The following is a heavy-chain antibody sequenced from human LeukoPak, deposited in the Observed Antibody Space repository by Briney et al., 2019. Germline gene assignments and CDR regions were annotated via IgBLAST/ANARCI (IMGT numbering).Heavy chain of an antibody. J-gene: IGHJ4*02. CDR1: GYTFTSYG. CDR2: ISAYNGNT. D-gene: IGHD3-22*01. Sequence: GASVKVSCKASGYTFTSYGISWVRQAPGQGLEWMGWISAYNGNTNYAQKLQGRVTMTTDTSTSTAYMELRSLRSDDTAVYYCARRTSPLYGDDYYDSGGYYDWAFDYWGQGTLVTVSS. V-gene: IGHV1-18*01. CDR3: ARRTSPLYGDDYYDSGGYYDWAFDY.